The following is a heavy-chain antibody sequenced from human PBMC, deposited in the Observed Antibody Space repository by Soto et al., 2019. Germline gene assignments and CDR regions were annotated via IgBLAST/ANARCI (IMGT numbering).Heavy chain of an antibody. V-gene: IGHV1-3*05. Sequence: QVQLVQSGAEEKKPGASVKISCKASGYTFTKYAMHWVRQAPAQSLEWMGWINAGNGNTKYSQKFQGRVTITRDTYASTAYMELSNLRSEDTAVYYCAREQWLGVDYWGQGTLVTVSS. J-gene: IGHJ4*02. CDR2: INAGNGNT. D-gene: IGHD6-19*01. CDR3: AREQWLGVDY. CDR1: GYTFTKYA.